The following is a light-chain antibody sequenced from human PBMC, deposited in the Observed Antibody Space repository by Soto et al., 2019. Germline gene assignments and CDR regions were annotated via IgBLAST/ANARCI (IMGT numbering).Light chain of an antibody. CDR2: AAS. CDR3: QKDNGAPPET. J-gene: IGKJ3*01. Sequence: DIQMTQSPSSLSATVGDRVTITCRASQEISNYLAWHQQKPGKVPKLLIYAASTLPPGVPSRFSARGSGPDFSLTICSPQPEDVSTCYSQKDNGAPPETFGPGTKVAIK. CDR1: QEISNY. V-gene: IGKV1-27*01.